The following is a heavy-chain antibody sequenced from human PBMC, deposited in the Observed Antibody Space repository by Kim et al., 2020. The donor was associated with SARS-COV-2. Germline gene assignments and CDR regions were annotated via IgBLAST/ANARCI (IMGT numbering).Heavy chain of an antibody. CDR2: IYYSGST. CDR3: ARVAARLPLYYYYMDV. CDR1: GGSISSYY. V-gene: IGHV4-59*01. D-gene: IGHD5-18*01. Sequence: SETLSLTCTVSGGSISSYYWSWIRQPPGKGLEWIGYIYYSGSTNYNPSPKSRVTISVDTSKNQFSLKLSSVTAADTAVYYCARVAARLPLYYYYMDVWGKGTTVTVSS. J-gene: IGHJ6*03.